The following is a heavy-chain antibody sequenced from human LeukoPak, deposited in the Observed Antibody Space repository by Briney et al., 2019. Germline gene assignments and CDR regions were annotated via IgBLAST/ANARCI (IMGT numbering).Heavy chain of an antibody. CDR2: ISAYNGST. J-gene: IGHJ4*02. CDR1: GGTFSSYA. Sequence: ASVKVSCKASGGTFSSYAISWVRQAPGQGLEWMGWISAYNGSTNYAQKLQGRVTMTTDTSTSTAYMELRSLRSDDTAVYYCARDGGDYDFWSGSDYWGQGTLVTVSS. D-gene: IGHD3-3*01. CDR3: ARDGGDYDFWSGSDY. V-gene: IGHV1-18*01.